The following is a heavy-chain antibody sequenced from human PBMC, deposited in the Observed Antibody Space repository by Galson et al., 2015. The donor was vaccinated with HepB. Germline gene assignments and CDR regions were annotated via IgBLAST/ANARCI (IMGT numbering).Heavy chain of an antibody. V-gene: IGHV3-73*01. D-gene: IGHD6-13*01. Sequence: SLRLSCAASGFTFSGSAIHWVRQASGKGPEWVGRIRSKANNYATSYDPSLKGRFTISRDDSKNMAYLHMKSLKTEDTAVYYCTRLGDFSGYSSRWGQGTLVTVSS. CDR2: IRSKANNYAT. CDR3: TRLGDFSGYSSR. CDR1: GFTFSGSA. J-gene: IGHJ4*02.